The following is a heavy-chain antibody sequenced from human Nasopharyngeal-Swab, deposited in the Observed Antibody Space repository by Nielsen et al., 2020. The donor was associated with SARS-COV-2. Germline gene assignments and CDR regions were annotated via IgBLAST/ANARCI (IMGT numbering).Heavy chain of an antibody. CDR2: ISSSSSTI. Sequence: GGSLRLSCAASGFTFSSYSMNWVRQAPGKGLEWVSYISSSSSTIYYADSVKGRFTISRDNAKNSLYLQMNSLRAEDTAVYYCARGSLAVAGAPYFDYWGQGTLVTVSS. CDR3: ARGSLAVAGAPYFDY. CDR1: GFTFSSYS. V-gene: IGHV3-48*04. D-gene: IGHD6-19*01. J-gene: IGHJ4*02.